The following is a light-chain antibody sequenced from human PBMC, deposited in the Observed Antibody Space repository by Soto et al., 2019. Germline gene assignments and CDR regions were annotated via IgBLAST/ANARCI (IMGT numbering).Light chain of an antibody. CDR3: SSYTSNSLYV. J-gene: IGLJ1*01. Sequence: QSVLTQPASVSGSPGQSIAISCTRSGSDVGGYNYVSWYQQYPDKAPKLIIYDVRNRPSEVSDRFSGSKSGDTASLIISGLQAEDEADYYCSSYTSNSLYVFGTGTKVTVL. CDR1: GSDVGGYNY. CDR2: DVR. V-gene: IGLV2-14*03.